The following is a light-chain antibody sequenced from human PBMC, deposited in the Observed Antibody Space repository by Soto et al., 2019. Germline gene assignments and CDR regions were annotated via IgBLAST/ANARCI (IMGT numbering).Light chain of an antibody. J-gene: IGKJ5*01. CDR2: GAS. CDR3: QQYNNWPPIT. CDR1: QTVSIN. V-gene: IGKV3-15*01. Sequence: EIVMTQSPATLSVSPGERATLSCRASQTVSINLAWYQQKPGQAPRLLIYGASTRATGVPARFSGSGSGTEFTLTISRLQSEDFAVYYCQQYNNWPPITFGQGTRLDIK.